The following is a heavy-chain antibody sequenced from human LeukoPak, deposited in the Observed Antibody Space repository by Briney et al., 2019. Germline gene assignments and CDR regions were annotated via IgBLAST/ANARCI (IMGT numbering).Heavy chain of an antibody. D-gene: IGHD2-8*01. Sequence: PGGFLRLSCAASGFTFSSYGMHWVRQAPGKGLEWVAVISYDGSNKYYADSVKGRFTIPRDNSKNTLYLQMNSLRAEDTAVYYCANLYYYVDYWGQGTLVTVSS. J-gene: IGHJ4*02. V-gene: IGHV3-30*18. CDR1: GFTFSSYG. CDR3: ANLYYYVDY. CDR2: ISYDGSNK.